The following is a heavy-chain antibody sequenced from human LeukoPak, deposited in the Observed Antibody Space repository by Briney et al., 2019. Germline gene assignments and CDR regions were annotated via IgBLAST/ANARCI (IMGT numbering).Heavy chain of an antibody. CDR3: ARDREVGEDYYYYMDV. V-gene: IGHV1-69*13. Sequence: SVKVSCKASGGTFSSYAISWVRQAPGQGLEWMGGIIPIFGTANYAQKFQGRVTITADEFTSTAYMELSSLRSEDTAVYYCARDREVGEDYYYYMDVWGKRTTVTVSS. CDR1: GGTFSSYA. D-gene: IGHD1-26*01. CDR2: IIPIFGTA. J-gene: IGHJ6*03.